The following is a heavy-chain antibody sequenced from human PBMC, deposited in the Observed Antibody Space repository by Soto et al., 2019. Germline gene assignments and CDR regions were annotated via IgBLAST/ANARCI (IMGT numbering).Heavy chain of an antibody. D-gene: IGHD3-22*01. CDR1: GGSISSGGYY. CDR2: IYYSGST. CDR3: ARVDYYDSSGYYVFDY. Sequence: SETLSLTCTVSGGSISSGGYYWSWIRQHPGKGLEWIGYIYYSGSTYYNPSLKSRVTISVDTSKNQFSLKLSSVTAADTAVYYCARVDYYDSSGYYVFDYWGQGTLVTVSS. V-gene: IGHV4-31*03. J-gene: IGHJ4*02.